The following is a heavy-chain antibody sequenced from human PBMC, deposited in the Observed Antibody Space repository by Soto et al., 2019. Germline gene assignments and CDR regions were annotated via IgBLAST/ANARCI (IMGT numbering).Heavy chain of an antibody. Sequence: SETLSLTCTVSGGSISSYYWSWIRQPPGKGLEWIGYIYYSGSTNYNPSLKSRVTISVDTSKNQFSLKLSSVTAADTAVYYCARGHSVLRFLEWSPNWFDPWGQGTLVTVSS. V-gene: IGHV4-59*01. CDR3: ARGHSVLRFLEWSPNWFDP. CDR1: GGSISSYY. J-gene: IGHJ5*02. CDR2: IYYSGST. D-gene: IGHD3-3*01.